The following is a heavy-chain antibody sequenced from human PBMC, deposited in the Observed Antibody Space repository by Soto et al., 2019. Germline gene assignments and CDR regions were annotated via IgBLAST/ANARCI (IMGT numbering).Heavy chain of an antibody. V-gene: IGHV1-8*01. CDR1: GYTFTSYD. CDR2: MNPNSGNT. Sequence: LVKGSCKASGYTFTSYDVNWVRQATGQGIEWMGWMNPNSGNTGYAQKFQGRVTMTRNTSISTAYMELSSLRSEDTAVYYCARFDGGRSYDAFDIWGQGTMVTVSS. D-gene: IGHD3-16*01. J-gene: IGHJ3*02. CDR3: ARFDGGRSYDAFDI.